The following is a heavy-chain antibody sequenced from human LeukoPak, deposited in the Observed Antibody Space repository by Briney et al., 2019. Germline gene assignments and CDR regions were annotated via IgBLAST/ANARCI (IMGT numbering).Heavy chain of an antibody. CDR3: ARRLVGATWFSY. V-gene: IGHV4-34*01. J-gene: IGHJ4*02. CDR1: GGSFSGYY. Sequence: KPSETLSLTCAVYGGSFSGYYWSWIRQPPGKGLEWIGEINHSGSTNYNPSLKSRVTISVDTSKNQFSLKLSSVTAADTAVYYCARRLVGATWFSYWGQGTLVTVSS. D-gene: IGHD1-26*01. CDR2: INHSGST.